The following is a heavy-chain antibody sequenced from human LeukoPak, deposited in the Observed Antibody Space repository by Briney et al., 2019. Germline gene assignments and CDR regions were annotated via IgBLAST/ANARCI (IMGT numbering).Heavy chain of an antibody. D-gene: IGHD5-12*01. V-gene: IGHV4-61*01. Sequence: SETLSLTCTVSGGSISSSSYYWSWIRQPPGKGLEWIGYIYYSGSTHYNPSLKSRVTILVDTSKNQFSLKLRSVTAADTAVYYWARVSGYDWESFYDYWGQGTLVTVSS. CDR3: ARVSGYDWESFYDY. CDR1: GGSISSSSYY. J-gene: IGHJ4*02. CDR2: IYYSGST.